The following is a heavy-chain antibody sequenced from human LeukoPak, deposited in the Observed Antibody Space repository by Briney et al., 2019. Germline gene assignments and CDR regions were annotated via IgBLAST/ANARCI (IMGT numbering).Heavy chain of an antibody. Sequence: SQTLSLTCTVSGGSISSGGYYWSWIRQHPGKGLEWIGYIYYSGSTNYNPSLKSRVAISVDTSKNQFSLKLSSVTAADTAVYYCARGGSGDSSGLYWGQGTLVTVSS. D-gene: IGHD6-19*01. V-gene: IGHV4-31*03. CDR1: GGSISSGGYY. J-gene: IGHJ4*02. CDR3: ARGGSGDSSGLY. CDR2: IYYSGST.